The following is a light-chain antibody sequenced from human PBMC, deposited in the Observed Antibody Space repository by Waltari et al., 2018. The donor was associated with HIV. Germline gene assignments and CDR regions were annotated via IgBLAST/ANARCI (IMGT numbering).Light chain of an antibody. Sequence: QSALTQPRSVSGSPGQSVTTSCTGTSSDVGGYSYVSWYQQHPGKAPKLMIYDVTKRPSGVPDRCSCSTSGSTASLTISVLQADDEAEYYCCSYAGSNTVVFGGGTELTVL. CDR2: DVT. CDR1: SSDVGGYSY. CDR3: CSYAGSNTVV. J-gene: IGLJ2*01. V-gene: IGLV2-11*01.